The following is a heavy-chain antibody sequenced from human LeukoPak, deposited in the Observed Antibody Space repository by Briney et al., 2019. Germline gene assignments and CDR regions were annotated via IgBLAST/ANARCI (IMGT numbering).Heavy chain of an antibody. Sequence: SETLSLTCAVSGGSISSGGYSWSWIRQPPGKGLEWIGYIYHSGSTYYNPSLKSRVTISVDRSKNQFSLKLSSVTAADTAVYYRARGPRSYMVDYWGQGTLVTVSS. CDR3: ARGPRSYMVDY. V-gene: IGHV4-30-2*01. D-gene: IGHD1-26*01. J-gene: IGHJ4*02. CDR1: GGSISSGGYS. CDR2: IYHSGST.